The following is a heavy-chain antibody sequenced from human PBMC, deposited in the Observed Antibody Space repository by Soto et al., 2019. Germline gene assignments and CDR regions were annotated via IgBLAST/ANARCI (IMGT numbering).Heavy chain of an antibody. CDR3: AIRLRYFDWSPGFDL. V-gene: IGHV1-8*02. J-gene: IGHJ2*01. D-gene: IGHD3-9*01. CDR1: GYTFTSYD. Sequence: GASVKVSCKASGYTFTSYDINWLRQATGQGLEWMRWMNPNSGNTGYAQKFQGRVTMTRNTSISTAYMELSSLRSEDTAVYYCAIRLRYFDWSPGFDLWGRGTLVTVSS. CDR2: MNPNSGNT.